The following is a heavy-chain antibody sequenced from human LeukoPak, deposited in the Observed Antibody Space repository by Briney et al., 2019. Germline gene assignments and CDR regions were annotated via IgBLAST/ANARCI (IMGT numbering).Heavy chain of an antibody. CDR1: GFTFSNSW. Sequence: PGGSLRLSCAASGFTFSNSWMQWVRHPSGKGLVWVSRINRDGNTRVYADSVRDRFSISRDNAKNTVYLQVNSRRAEVKSVYYCAAMAGGWGQGTLVTVSS. CDR3: AAMAGG. J-gene: IGHJ4*02. V-gene: IGHV3-74*01. CDR2: INRDGNTR. D-gene: IGHD3-10*01.